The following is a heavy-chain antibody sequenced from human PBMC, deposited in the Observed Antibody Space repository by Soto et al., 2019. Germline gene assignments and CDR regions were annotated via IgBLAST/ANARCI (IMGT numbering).Heavy chain of an antibody. Sequence: PWGSLRLSCAASGFTLIDHYMSWIRQAPGKGLEWIGYSSNSGSFTRYADSVKGRFSISRDNAKNSLYLQINSLRGDDTAIYYCVRSGDNYNLLDYWGQGTPVTVSS. CDR2: SSNSGSFT. J-gene: IGHJ4*02. D-gene: IGHD1-1*01. V-gene: IGHV3-11*06. CDR3: VRSGDNYNLLDY. CDR1: GFTLIDHY.